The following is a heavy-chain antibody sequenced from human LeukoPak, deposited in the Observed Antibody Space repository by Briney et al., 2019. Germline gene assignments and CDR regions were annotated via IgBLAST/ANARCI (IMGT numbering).Heavy chain of an antibody. J-gene: IGHJ3*02. Sequence: GGSLRLSCVASGFTFSSYDVHWVRQAPGKGLEWVAVMLYDGRNEYYADSVRGRFTISRDESKNTLYLQMNSLRAEDTAVYYCARDRDIVVVPAAIRAGAFDIWGQGTMVTVSS. V-gene: IGHV3-30*03. CDR3: ARDRDIVVVPAAIRAGAFDI. D-gene: IGHD2-2*02. CDR1: GFTFSSYD. CDR2: MLYDGRNE.